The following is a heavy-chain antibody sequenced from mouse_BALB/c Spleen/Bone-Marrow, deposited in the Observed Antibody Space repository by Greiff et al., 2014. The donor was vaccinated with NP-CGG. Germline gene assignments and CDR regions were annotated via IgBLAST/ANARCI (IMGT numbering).Heavy chain of an antibody. V-gene: IGHV1S130*01. CDR1: GYTFTSSW. J-gene: IGHJ2*01. Sequence: VQGVESXSVLVRPGASVKLSCKASGYTFTSSWMHWAKQRPGQGLEWIGEIHPNSGNTNYNEKFKGKATLTVDTSSSTAYVDLSSLTSEDSAVYYCARSGFDYWGQGTTLTVSS. CDR3: ARSGFDY. CDR2: IHPNSGNT. D-gene: IGHD4-1*01.